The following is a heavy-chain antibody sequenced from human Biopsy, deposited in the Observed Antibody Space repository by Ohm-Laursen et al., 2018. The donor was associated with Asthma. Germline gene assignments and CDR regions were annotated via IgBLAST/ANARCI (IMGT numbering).Heavy chain of an antibody. D-gene: IGHD1-26*01. Sequence: SLRLSCAAFGFTFGDYWMSWVRQVPGKGLEWVANIKHDGTEKNHVDSLKGRFTFSRDNSKNTLYLQMNSLRAEDSAVYYCARDFGCGSYFVGTTFDYWGQGALVTVSS. CDR3: ARDFGCGSYFVGTTFDY. CDR2: IKHDGTEK. J-gene: IGHJ4*02. CDR1: GFTFGDYW. V-gene: IGHV3-7*01.